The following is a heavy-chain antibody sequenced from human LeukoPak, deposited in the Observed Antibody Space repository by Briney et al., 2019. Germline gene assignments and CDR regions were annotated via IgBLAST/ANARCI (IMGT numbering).Heavy chain of an antibody. CDR2: INPNSGGT. J-gene: IGHJ6*03. Sequence: ASVKVSFKASGYTFTVYYMHWVRQAPGQGLEWMGWINPNSGGTNYAQKFQGRLTMTRDTSISTAYMELSRLRSDDTAVYYCARGPTTVTTFFHYYYMDVWGKGTTVTISS. CDR1: GYTFTVYY. CDR3: ARGPTTVTTFFHYYYMDV. V-gene: IGHV1-2*02. D-gene: IGHD4-17*01.